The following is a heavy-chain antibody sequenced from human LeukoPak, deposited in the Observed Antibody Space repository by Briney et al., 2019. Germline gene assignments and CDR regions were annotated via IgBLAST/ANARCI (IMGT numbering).Heavy chain of an antibody. CDR1: GVSIRRYF. CDR3: ARVPWGYCSSTSCNHPPVGWFDP. D-gene: IGHD2-2*01. V-gene: IGHV4-59*01. J-gene: IGHJ5*02. Sequence: SETLSHTRTLSGVSIRRYFWSWIRPPPGKGLEWIGCIYYSGSTNYNPSLKSRVTISVVTSQSQFSLKLSSVTAADTAVYYCARVPWGYCSSTSCNHPPVGWFDPWGQGTLVTVSS. CDR2: IYYSGST.